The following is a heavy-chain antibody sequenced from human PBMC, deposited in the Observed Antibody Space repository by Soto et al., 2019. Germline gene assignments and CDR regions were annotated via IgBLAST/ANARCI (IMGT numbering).Heavy chain of an antibody. V-gene: IGHV4-38-2*01. Sequence: PSETLSLTCGVSGYSINSGYYWGWIRQPPGKRPEWIGSINHSGKTFYSPSLRSRVTISVDTSKNQFSLKLRSVTAADTAVYYCARVATMIVVAGLPTQYDAFDMWGQGTMVTV. CDR3: ARVATMIVVAGLPTQYDAFDM. J-gene: IGHJ3*02. CDR1: GYSINSGYY. CDR2: INHSGKT. D-gene: IGHD3-22*01.